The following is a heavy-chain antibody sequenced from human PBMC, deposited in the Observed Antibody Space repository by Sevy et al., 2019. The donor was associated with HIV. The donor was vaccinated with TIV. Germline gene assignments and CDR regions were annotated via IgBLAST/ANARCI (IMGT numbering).Heavy chain of an antibody. CDR3: AHRRMVRGVITAPFDY. CDR2: IYWDDDT. J-gene: IGHJ4*02. D-gene: IGHD3-10*01. Sequence: SGPTLVNPTQTLTLTCTFSGFSLSTSGVGVGWIRQPPGKALEWLALIYWDDDTRYSPSLKSRLKITKDTSTNQVVLTMTNMDPVDTATYFCAHRRMVRGVITAPFDYWGQGTLVTVSS. CDR1: GFSLSTSGVG. V-gene: IGHV2-5*02.